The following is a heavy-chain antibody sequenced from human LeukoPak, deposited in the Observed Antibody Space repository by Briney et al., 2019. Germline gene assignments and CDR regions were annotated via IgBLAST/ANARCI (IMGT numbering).Heavy chain of an antibody. CDR2: ISSSSSYI. D-gene: IGHD2-2*01. V-gene: IGHV3-21*01. Sequence: GGSLRLSCAASGFTFSSYSMNWVRQAPGKGLEWVSSISSSSSYIYCADSVKGRFTISRDNAKNSLYLQMNSLRAEDTAVYYCASQIVVVPAANFRPVDYWGQGTLVTVSS. CDR3: ASQIVVVPAANFRPVDY. J-gene: IGHJ4*02. CDR1: GFTFSSYS.